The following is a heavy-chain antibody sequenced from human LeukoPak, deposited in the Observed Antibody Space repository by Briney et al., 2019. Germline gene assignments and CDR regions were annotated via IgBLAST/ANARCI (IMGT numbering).Heavy chain of an antibody. CDR1: GFSFISYG. CDR3: TKRPSDYGDYVTYFDY. V-gene: IGHV3-30*18. J-gene: IGHJ4*02. D-gene: IGHD4-17*01. Sequence: GGSLSLSCAASGFSFISYGRPWVRQAPGKGLKWVGVISDDGRNKKYADSVKGRFTISRDNSKDTLYLQMNSLRDGDTAVYYCTKRPSDYGDYVTYFDYWGQGTLVTVSS. CDR2: ISDDGRNK.